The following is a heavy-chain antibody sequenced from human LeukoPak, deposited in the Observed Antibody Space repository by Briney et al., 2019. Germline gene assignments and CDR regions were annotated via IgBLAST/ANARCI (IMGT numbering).Heavy chain of an antibody. J-gene: IGHJ4*02. CDR2: ISVSGGST. CDR1: GFTLSTYA. V-gene: IGHV3-23*01. Sequence: GGSLRLSCAASGFTLSTYAMTWVRQAPGKGLEWVSAISVSGGSTYYADSVKRRFTISRDNSKNTLFLQMNSLRVEDTAVYYCAKGLPVFDYWGEGILVTVSS. CDR3: AKGLPVFDY.